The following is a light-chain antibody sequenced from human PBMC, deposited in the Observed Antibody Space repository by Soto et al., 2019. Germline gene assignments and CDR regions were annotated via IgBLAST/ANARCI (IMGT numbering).Light chain of an antibody. Sequence: EIVLMQFTDTLFLSPGEGAGLCCRSSQSVDSSHLAGYQHRPGRAPRLLVYGASRRATGVPDKFSGSGSGTRFTLSIRRLESEDCAVYCCQQYETSPVTFGGGAKVDIK. CDR2: GAS. V-gene: IGKV3-20*01. CDR3: QQYETSPVT. J-gene: IGKJ4*01. CDR1: QSVDSSH.